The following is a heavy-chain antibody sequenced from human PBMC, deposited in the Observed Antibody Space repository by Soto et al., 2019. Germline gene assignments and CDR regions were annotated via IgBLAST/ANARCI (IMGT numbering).Heavy chain of an antibody. CDR3: GTTFEY. J-gene: IGHJ4*02. V-gene: IGHV3-74*01. CDR2: INNDGSRT. CDR1: GFTFSNYW. Sequence: SLRLSCAASGFTFSNYWIHWVRQVPGEGLVWVSSINNDGSRTWYADSVRGRIAMSRDNARNLVSLQMNSLRAEDTAVYYCGTTFEYWGQGALVTVSS. D-gene: IGHD1-26*01.